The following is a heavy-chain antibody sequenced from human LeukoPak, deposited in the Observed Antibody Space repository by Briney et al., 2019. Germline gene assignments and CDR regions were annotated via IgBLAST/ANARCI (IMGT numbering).Heavy chain of an antibody. CDR1: GFTFSSYS. V-gene: IGHV3-21*01. CDR3: ARDFHSAPGPFDY. D-gene: IGHD6-6*01. Sequence: PGGSLRLSCAASGFTFSSYSMNWVRQAPGKGLEWVSSISGSSSYIYYADSVKGRFAISRDNAKNSLYLQMNSLRAEDTAVYYCARDFHSAPGPFDYWGQGTLVTVSS. CDR2: ISGSSSYI. J-gene: IGHJ4*02.